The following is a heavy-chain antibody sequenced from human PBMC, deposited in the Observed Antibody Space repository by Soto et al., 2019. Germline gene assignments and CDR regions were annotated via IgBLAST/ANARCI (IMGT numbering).Heavy chain of an antibody. J-gene: IGHJ4*02. CDR1: GGSISSYY. CDR2: IYYSGST. CDR3: ARDYDSSGYEN. D-gene: IGHD3-22*01. Sequence: SETLSLTCTVSGGSISSYYWSWIRQPPGKGLEWIGYIYYSGSTNYNPSLKSRVTISVDTSKNQFSLKLSSVTAAGTAVYYCARDYDSSGYENWGQETLVTVSS. V-gene: IGHV4-59*01.